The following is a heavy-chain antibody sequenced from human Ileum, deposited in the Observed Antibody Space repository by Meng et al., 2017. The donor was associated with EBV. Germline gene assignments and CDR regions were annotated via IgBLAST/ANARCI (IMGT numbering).Heavy chain of an antibody. CDR3: ARRRGGSGRDC. Sequence: QLQLQESGPGLVKPSETLSLTCTVSGGSISSISYYWGWIRQPPGKGLEWIGAIYHSGSTSYNASLQSRVTMFVDTSKNQFSLMLTSVTATDTAVYYCARRRGGSGRDCWGQGTLVTVSS. CDR1: GGSISSISYY. V-gene: IGHV4-39*01. D-gene: IGHD3-10*01. J-gene: IGHJ4*02. CDR2: IYHSGST.